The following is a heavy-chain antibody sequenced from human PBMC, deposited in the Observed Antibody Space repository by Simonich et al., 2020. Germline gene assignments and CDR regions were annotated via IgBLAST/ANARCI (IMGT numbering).Heavy chain of an antibody. Sequence: QVQLVQSGAEVKKPGASVKVSGKASGYTLTGYYMHWSRQPTGQGIDVWVRIKPNSGITNYEQKFQGRVTRTRDTSISTAYMELSRLRSDDTSVYYCARGGVQYYYYYMDVWGKGTTVTVSS. J-gene: IGHJ6*03. V-gene: IGHV1-2*02. CDR3: ARGGVQYYYYYMDV. D-gene: IGHD3-3*01. CDR1: GYTLTGYY. CDR2: IKPNSGIT.